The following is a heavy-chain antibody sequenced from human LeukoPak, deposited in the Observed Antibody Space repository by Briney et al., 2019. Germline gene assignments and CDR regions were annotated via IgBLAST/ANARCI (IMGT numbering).Heavy chain of an antibody. CDR3: ARGGGLDV. Sequence: GGSLRLSCAASGFSFTTAWMHWVRQAPGKGLEWVASINHNGNVNYYVDSVKGRFTISRDNAKNSLYLQMSNLRAEDTAVCFCARGGGLDVWGQGATVTVSS. CDR1: GFSFTTAW. D-gene: IGHD3-16*01. J-gene: IGHJ6*02. CDR2: INHNGNVN. V-gene: IGHV3-7*03.